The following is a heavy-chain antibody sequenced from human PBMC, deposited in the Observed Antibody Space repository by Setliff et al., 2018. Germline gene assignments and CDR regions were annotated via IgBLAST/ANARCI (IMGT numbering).Heavy chain of an antibody. Sequence: LSLTCTVSGGSISSSSYYWGWVRQAPGKGLEWVSYISSSGSTIYYADSVKGRFTISRDNAKNSLYLQMNSLRAEDTAVYYCARLGTVAAGDWGQGTLVTVS. CDR1: GGSISSSSYY. CDR3: ARLGTVAAGD. D-gene: IGHD6-19*01. CDR2: ISSSGSTI. J-gene: IGHJ4*02. V-gene: IGHV3-11*01.